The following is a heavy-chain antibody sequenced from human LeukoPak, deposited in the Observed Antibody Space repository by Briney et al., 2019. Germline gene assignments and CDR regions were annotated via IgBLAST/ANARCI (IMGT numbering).Heavy chain of an antibody. J-gene: IGHJ4*02. CDR1: GYTFTSYG. D-gene: IGHD2-2*01. Sequence: ASVKVSCKASGYTFTSYGTSWVRQAPGKGLEWMGGFDPEDGETIYAQKFQGRVTMTEDTSTDTAYMELSSLRSEDTAVYYCATGSPSIVVVPAATLDYWGQGTLVTVSS. V-gene: IGHV1-24*01. CDR2: FDPEDGET. CDR3: ATGSPSIVVVPAATLDY.